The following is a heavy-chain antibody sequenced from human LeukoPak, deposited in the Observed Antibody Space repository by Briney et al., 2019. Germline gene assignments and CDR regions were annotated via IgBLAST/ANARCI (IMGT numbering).Heavy chain of an antibody. CDR1: GITFSSYG. D-gene: IGHD3-3*01. CDR3: AKVTKRYYDFWSGYLPPYYYRDV. Sequence: GGTLRLSCAASGITFSSYGIYWGLRAPAEGVQEGAVRSYDGCTKCSSDSVTVRFTISRDNSKNTLYLQMNSLRAEDTAVYYCAKVTKRYYDFWSGYLPPYYYRDVWGKGTRVTVSS. CDR2: RSYDGCTK. J-gene: IGHJ6*03. V-gene: IGHV3-33*06.